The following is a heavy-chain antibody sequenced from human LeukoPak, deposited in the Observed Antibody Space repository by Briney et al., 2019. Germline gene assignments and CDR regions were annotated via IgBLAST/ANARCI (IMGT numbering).Heavy chain of an antibody. J-gene: IGHJ4*02. Sequence: GDSLKLSCAGSGCSFDSYAMTWVRQAPGKGLEWVSSINGGGDITYYAESVKGRFTVSRDNSKNTLFLQMNSLRAEDTAVFYCAKRYGDSTGWFFDFWGQGSLVTVSS. CDR1: GCSFDSYA. D-gene: IGHD6-13*01. CDR2: INGGGDIT. V-gene: IGHV3-23*01. CDR3: AKRYGDSTGWFFDF.